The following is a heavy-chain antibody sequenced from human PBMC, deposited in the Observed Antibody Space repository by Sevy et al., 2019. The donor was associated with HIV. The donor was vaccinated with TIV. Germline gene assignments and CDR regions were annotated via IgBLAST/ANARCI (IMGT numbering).Heavy chain of an antibody. J-gene: IGHJ4*02. CDR1: GYTFTTYD. Sequence: ASVKVSCKSSGYTFTTYDINWVRQATGQGLEWMGWMNPNSGNTGYAQKFQGRVTMTSITPISTAYMELSSLRSEDTAVYYCARIDSSGYMGNFDYWGQGTLVTVSS. V-gene: IGHV1-8*01. D-gene: IGHD3-22*01. CDR2: MNPNSGNT. CDR3: ARIDSSGYMGNFDY.